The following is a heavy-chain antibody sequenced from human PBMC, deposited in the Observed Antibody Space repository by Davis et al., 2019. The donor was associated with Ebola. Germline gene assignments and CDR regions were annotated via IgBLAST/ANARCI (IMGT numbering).Heavy chain of an antibody. V-gene: IGHV4-59*11. CDR1: GGSISSHY. D-gene: IGHD3-10*01. CDR2: IYYSGST. Sequence: PSETLSLTCTVSGGSISSHYWSWIRQPPGKGLEWIGYIYYSGSTNYNPSLKSRVTISVDTSKNQFSLKLSSVTAADTAVYYCARADNGSGSIDYWGQGTLVTVSS. CDR3: ARADNGSGSIDY. J-gene: IGHJ4*02.